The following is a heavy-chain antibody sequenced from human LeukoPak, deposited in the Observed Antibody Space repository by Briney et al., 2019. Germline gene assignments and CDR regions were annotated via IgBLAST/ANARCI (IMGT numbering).Heavy chain of an antibody. J-gene: IGHJ4*02. V-gene: IGHV4-39*01. CDR3: ARQVVAVAGTGYFDY. Sequence: PSETLSLTCTVSGGSISSSSYYWGWIRQPPGKGLEWIGSIYYSGSTYYNASLKSRGTISVDTSKNQLSLKLNSVTAADTAVYFCARQVVAVAGTGYFDYWGQGTLVTVSS. CDR1: GGSISSSSYY. CDR2: IYYSGST. D-gene: IGHD6-19*01.